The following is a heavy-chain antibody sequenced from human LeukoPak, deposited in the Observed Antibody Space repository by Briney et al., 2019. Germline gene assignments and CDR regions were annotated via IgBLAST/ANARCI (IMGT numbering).Heavy chain of an antibody. CDR1: GFTFSSYA. J-gene: IGHJ4*02. CDR2: ISGSGGST. V-gene: IGHV3-23*01. D-gene: IGHD3-22*01. Sequence: GGSLRLSCAASGFTFSSYAMSWVRQAPGKGLEWVSAISGSGGSTYYADSVKGRFTISRDNSKKPLYLQMNSLRAEDTAVYYCAKGAADYYDSSGYYGIDYWGQGTLVTVSS. CDR3: AKGAADYYDSSGYYGIDY.